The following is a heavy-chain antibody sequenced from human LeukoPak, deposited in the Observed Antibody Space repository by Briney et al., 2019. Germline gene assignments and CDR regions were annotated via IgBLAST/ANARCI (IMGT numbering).Heavy chain of an antibody. Sequence: SETLSLTCTVSGGSISSGDYYWCWIRQPPGKGLEWIGYIYYSGSTYYNPSLKSRVTISVDTSKNQFSLKLSSVTAADTAVYYCARAKGGSGSYYTFDYWGQGTLVTVSS. D-gene: IGHD3-10*01. J-gene: IGHJ4*02. V-gene: IGHV4-30-4*01. CDR1: GGSISSGDYY. CDR2: IYYSGST. CDR3: ARAKGGSGSYYTFDY.